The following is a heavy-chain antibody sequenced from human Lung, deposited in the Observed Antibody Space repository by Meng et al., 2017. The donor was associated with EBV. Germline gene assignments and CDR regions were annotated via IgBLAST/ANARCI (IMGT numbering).Heavy chain of an antibody. V-gene: IGHV4-30-2*01. J-gene: IGHJ4*02. D-gene: IGHD3-16*01. CDR1: SYSISSGGYS. Sequence: LQLGHARSCTVKPCLTLSLTGAVSSYSISSGGYSWSWLRQPPGGGLVWIGYIFNNWNSFYKPSLKSRVTMSIDTSKNEFSLKVTSLSAADTAVYYCARSSVWVNTFDYWGQGTLVTVSS. CDR3: ARSSVWVNTFDY. CDR2: IFNNWNS.